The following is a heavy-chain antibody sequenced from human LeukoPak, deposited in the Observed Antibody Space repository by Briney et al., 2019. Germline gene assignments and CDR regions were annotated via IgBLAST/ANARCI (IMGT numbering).Heavy chain of an antibody. D-gene: IGHD3-3*01. CDR3: ARAYDFWKWGVDF. V-gene: IGHV1-69*13. Sequence: ASVKVSCKASGGTFSSHPITWVRHAPGQGLEWMGGIIPAFGTANYAQKFQGRVTITADESTSTAYMELSSLRSEDTAVYYCARAYDFWKWGVDFWGQGTLVTVSS. CDR1: GGTFSSHP. CDR2: IIPAFGTA. J-gene: IGHJ4*02.